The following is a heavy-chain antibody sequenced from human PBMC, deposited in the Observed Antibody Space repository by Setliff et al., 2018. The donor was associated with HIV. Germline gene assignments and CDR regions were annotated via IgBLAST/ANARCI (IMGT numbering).Heavy chain of an antibody. V-gene: IGHV3-48*04. J-gene: IGHJ6*02. CDR3: AREYSSSWFYYYYGMDV. CDR2: ISSSGSSI. D-gene: IGHD6-13*01. CDR1: GFTFRIYS. Sequence: GESLKISCAASGFTFRIYSMNWVRQAPGKGLEWVSYISSSGSSIYYGDSGKGRFTVSRDNAENSVYLQMNSLRAEDTAVYYCAREYSSSWFYYYYGMDVWGQGTTVTVSS.